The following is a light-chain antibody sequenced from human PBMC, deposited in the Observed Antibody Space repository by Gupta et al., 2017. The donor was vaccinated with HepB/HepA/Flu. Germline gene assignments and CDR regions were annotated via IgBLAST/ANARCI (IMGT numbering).Light chain of an antibody. CDR2: GAS. CDR3: HQGHSSPLT. J-gene: IGKJ3*01. Sequence: EIVLTQSPVTLSLSPGERATLSCRASQSVYSDYLAWYLQRPGQSPRLLIYGASSRATGIPDRFSGSGSGTEFTLTIIRREPEDFAVYYCHQGHSSPLTFGHGTKLDIK. V-gene: IGKV3-20*01. CDR1: QSVYSDY.